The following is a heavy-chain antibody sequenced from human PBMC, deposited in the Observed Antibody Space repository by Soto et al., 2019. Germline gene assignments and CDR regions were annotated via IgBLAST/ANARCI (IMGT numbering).Heavy chain of an antibody. V-gene: IGHV4-59*08. D-gene: IGHD2-15*01. J-gene: IGHJ4*02. CDR3: ARAPADYCSGGSCYSGYRAYFFDY. Sequence: SETLSLSCTVSGGSISSYYWSWIRQPPGKGLEWIGYIYYSGSTNYNPSLKSRVTISVDTSKNQFSLKLSSVTAADTAVYYCARAPADYCSGGSCYSGYRAYFFDYWGQGSLVTVSS. CDR2: IYYSGST. CDR1: GGSISSYY.